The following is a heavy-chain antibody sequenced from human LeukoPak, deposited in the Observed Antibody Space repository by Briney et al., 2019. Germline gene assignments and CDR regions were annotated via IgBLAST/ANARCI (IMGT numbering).Heavy chain of an antibody. CDR3: ARVGPIAARPWIFDY. Sequence: SETLSLTCAVYGGSFSGYYWSWIRQPPGKGLEWIGEINHSGSTNYNPSLKSRVTISVDTSKNQFSLKLSSVTAADTAVYYCARVGPIAARPWIFDYWGQGTLVTVSS. D-gene: IGHD6-6*01. CDR2: INHSGST. J-gene: IGHJ4*02. V-gene: IGHV4-34*01. CDR1: GGSFSGYY.